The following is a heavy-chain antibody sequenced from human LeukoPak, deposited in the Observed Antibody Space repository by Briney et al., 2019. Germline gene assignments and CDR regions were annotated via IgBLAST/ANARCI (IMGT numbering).Heavy chain of an antibody. CDR2: INHSGST. V-gene: IGHV4-34*01. CDR3: ARLGGNSEFDY. J-gene: IGHJ4*02. D-gene: IGHD4-23*01. Sequence: SETLSLTCAVYGGSFSGYYWSWIRQPPGKGLEWIGEINHSGSTNYNPSLKSRVTISVDTSKNQFSLKLSSVTAADTAVYYCARLGGNSEFDYWGQGTLVIVSS. CDR1: GGSFSGYY.